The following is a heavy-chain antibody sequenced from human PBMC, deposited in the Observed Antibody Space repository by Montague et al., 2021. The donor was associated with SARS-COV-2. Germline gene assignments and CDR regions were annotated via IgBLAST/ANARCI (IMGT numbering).Heavy chain of an antibody. CDR2: IYSGGSST. V-gene: IGHV3-23*03. CDR3: AKSAWGVTDAFDI. J-gene: IGHJ3*02. Sequence: SLILSCAASEFAFSSYAMSWVRQAPVKGLEWVSAIYSGGSSTFYXDSVKGRFTISRDNSKNTLYLQMNSLRAEDTAVYYCAKSAWGVTDAFDIWGQGTMVTVSS. D-gene: IGHD1-26*01. CDR1: EFAFSSYA.